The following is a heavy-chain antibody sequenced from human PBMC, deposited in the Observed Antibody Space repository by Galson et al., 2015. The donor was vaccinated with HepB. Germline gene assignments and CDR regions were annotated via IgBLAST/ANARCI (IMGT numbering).Heavy chain of an antibody. J-gene: IGHJ3*02. CDR1: GFTFSGSA. Sequence: SLRLSCAASGFTFSGSAMHWVRQATGKGLEWVGRIRSKANSYATAYAASVKGRFTISRDDSKNTAYLQMNSLKTEDTAVYYCTSIVGATLFDIWGQGTMVTVSS. D-gene: IGHD1-26*01. CDR2: IRSKANSYAT. V-gene: IGHV3-73*01. CDR3: TSIVGATLFDI.